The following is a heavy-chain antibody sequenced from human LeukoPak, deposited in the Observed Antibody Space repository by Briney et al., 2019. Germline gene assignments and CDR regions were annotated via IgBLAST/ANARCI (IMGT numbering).Heavy chain of an antibody. Sequence: GASVKVSCKASGYAFTGYYIHWVRQAPGQGPAWKAWINPNNGGTNYPQKFQGRVSMTRDTSISTAYMEVSRLTSDDTAVYYCATDRRSYSSSWAFDYWGQGTLVTVSS. CDR2: INPNNGGT. J-gene: IGHJ4*02. CDR3: ATDRRSYSSSWAFDY. V-gene: IGHV1-2*02. CDR1: GYAFTGYY. D-gene: IGHD6-13*01.